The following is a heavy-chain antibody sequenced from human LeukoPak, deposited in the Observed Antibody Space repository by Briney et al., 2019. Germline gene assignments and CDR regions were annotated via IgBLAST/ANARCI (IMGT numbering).Heavy chain of an antibody. J-gene: IGHJ4*02. V-gene: IGHV4-61*01. CDR2: IYYSGST. CDR3: ARRAGYTGSWYEY. D-gene: IGHD6-13*01. CDR1: SGSVNSGSYY. Sequence: SETLSLTCTVSSGSVNSGSYYWNWIRQPPGKGLEWIGYIYYSGSTNYNPSLKSRVTMSVDTAKNQLSLKLSSVTAADTAVHYCARRAGYTGSWYEYWGQGTLVTVSS.